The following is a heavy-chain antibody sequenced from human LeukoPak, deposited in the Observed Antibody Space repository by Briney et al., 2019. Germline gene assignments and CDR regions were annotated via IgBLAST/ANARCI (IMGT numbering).Heavy chain of an antibody. V-gene: IGHV4-59*01. D-gene: IGHD5-24*01. Sequence: SETLSLTCAVYGGSFSGYYWSWIRQPPGKGLDWIGYISYPGSTNYNPSLNSRVTISIDTSKNQFSLKLSSVTAADTAVYYCARDNSVRDEAWWFNPWGQGTLVTVSS. CDR2: ISYPGST. CDR3: ARDNSVRDEAWWFNP. CDR1: GGSFSGYY. J-gene: IGHJ5*02.